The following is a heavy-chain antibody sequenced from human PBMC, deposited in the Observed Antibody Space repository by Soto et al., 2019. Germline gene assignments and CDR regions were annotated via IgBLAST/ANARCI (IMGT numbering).Heavy chain of an antibody. V-gene: IGHV3-23*01. CDR3: AKDVLWFGELVGAFDI. CDR1: GFTFSSYA. Sequence: EVQLLESGGGLVQPGGSLRLSCAASGFTFSSYAMSWVRQAPGKGLEWVSAISGSGGSTYYADSVKGRFTISRDNSKNTLYLQMNSLRAEDTAVYYCAKDVLWFGELVGAFDIWGQGTMVTVSS. J-gene: IGHJ3*02. D-gene: IGHD3-10*01. CDR2: ISGSGGST.